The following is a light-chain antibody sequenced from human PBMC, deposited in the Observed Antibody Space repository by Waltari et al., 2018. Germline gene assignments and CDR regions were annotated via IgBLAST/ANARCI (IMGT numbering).Light chain of an antibody. J-gene: IGKJ2*01. V-gene: IGKV3-20*01. Sequence: EIVLTQSPGTLPLSPGERVTLSCRASQSVSSTYLAWYQQKPGQAPRLLIYGASNRAAGIPDRCSGSVSGTVFTLTISRLEPEDFAVYYCQYSGCSPPNTFGQGTKLEIK. CDR1: QSVSSTY. CDR2: GAS. CDR3: QYSGCSPPNT.